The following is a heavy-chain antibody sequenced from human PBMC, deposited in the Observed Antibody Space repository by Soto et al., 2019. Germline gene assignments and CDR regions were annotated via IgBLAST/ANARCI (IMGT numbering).Heavy chain of an antibody. Sequence: GGSLRLSCATSGFTFSSYSMNWVRQAPGMGLEWVSSISSSSRYIYYADSVRGRFTISRDNAKNSLYLQINSLRAEDTAVYYCARDRLVAATSAPPYCYYGMDVWGQGTTVTVSS. CDR3: ARDRLVAATSAPPYCYYGMDV. V-gene: IGHV3-21*01. D-gene: IGHD2-15*01. CDR2: ISSSSRYI. J-gene: IGHJ6*02. CDR1: GFTFSSYS.